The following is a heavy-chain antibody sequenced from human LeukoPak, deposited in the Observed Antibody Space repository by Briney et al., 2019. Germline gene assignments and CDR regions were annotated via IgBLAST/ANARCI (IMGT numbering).Heavy chain of an antibody. CDR3: ARTSHSGSYGIDFQY. Sequence: GESLKISCKASGYTFTNYWIGWVRLMPGKGLEWMGIIFPGDSDIKYSPSFQDQVTISADKSISTAYLQWSSLKASDTAMYYCARTSHSGSYGIDFQYWGQGTLVTVSS. CDR1: GYTFTNYW. CDR2: IFPGDSDI. J-gene: IGHJ1*01. D-gene: IGHD3-10*01. V-gene: IGHV5-51*01.